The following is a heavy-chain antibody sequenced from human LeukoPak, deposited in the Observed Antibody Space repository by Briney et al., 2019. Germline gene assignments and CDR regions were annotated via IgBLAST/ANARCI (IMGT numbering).Heavy chain of an antibody. D-gene: IGHD2-2*01. CDR2: INHSGST. J-gene: IGHJ4*02. V-gene: IGHV4-34*01. Sequence: SETLSLTCAVYGGSFSGYYWSWIRQPPGKGLEWIGEINHSGSTNYSPSLKSRVTISVDTSKNQFSLKLSSVTAADTAVYYCAKLGYCSSTSCYDYWGQGTLVTVSS. CDR1: GGSFSGYY. CDR3: AKLGYCSSTSCYDY.